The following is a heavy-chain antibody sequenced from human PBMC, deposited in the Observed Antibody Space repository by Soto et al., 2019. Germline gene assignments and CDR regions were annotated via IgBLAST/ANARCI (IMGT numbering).Heavy chain of an antibody. J-gene: IGHJ6*02. CDR3: ARGVAAAAGKDYGMDV. Sequence: ASVKVSCKGSGYTFTGYYMHWVRQAPGQGLEWMGWINPNSGGTNYAQKFQGRVTMTRDTSISTAYMELSRLRSDDTAVYYCARGVAAAAGKDYGMDVWGQGTTVPVSS. V-gene: IGHV1-2*02. CDR2: INPNSGGT. CDR1: GYTFTGYY. D-gene: IGHD6-13*01.